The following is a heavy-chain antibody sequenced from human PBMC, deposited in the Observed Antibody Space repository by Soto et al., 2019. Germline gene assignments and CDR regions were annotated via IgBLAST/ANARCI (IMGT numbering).Heavy chain of an antibody. V-gene: IGHV3-21*01. Sequence: GGFLRLSCVGSGFTFSTYSINWVRQAPGKGLEWVSSISSRSDIYYADSVKGRFTISRDNAKNSVSLQMNSLRAEDTAVYYCAREYTAWPLAYGLDVWGQGTTVTVSS. D-gene: IGHD2-2*02. J-gene: IGHJ6*02. CDR2: ISSRSDI. CDR3: AREYTAWPLAYGLDV. CDR1: GFTFSTYS.